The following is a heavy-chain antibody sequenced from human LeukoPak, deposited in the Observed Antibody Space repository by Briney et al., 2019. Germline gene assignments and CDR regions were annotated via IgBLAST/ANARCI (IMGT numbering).Heavy chain of an antibody. V-gene: IGHV4-61*02. J-gene: IGHJ6*03. CDR1: GGSISRGSYY. Sequence: SSETLSLTCTVSGGSISRGSYYWGWIRQPGGKGLEWIGRIYTSGSTNYNPSLQSRFTISVDTSKNQFSLKLSSVTAADTAVYYCAREGYCSSTSCDAEYYYYYYMDVWGKGTTVTVSS. D-gene: IGHD2-2*01. CDR3: AREGYCSSTSCDAEYYYYYYMDV. CDR2: IYTSGST.